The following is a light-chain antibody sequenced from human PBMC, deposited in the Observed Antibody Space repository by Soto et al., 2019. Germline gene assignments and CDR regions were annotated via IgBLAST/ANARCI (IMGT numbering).Light chain of an antibody. V-gene: IGLV2-14*01. Sequence: QSALTQPASVSGSPGQSITVSCTGTNTDVGGYNYVSWCQHRPGKAPRLMIYEVRNRLSGVSNRFSGSKSGNTASLTISGLQSEDEADYYCTSYTPTGALVFGSGTKVTVL. CDR3: TSYTPTGALV. CDR2: EVR. J-gene: IGLJ6*01. CDR1: NTDVGGYNY.